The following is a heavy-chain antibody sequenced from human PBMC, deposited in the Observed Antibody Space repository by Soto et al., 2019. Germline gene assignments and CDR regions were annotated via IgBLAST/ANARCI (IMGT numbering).Heavy chain of an antibody. CDR1: ADSSTISNSY. Sequence: QLQLQESGPGLVKPSETLSLTCTVSADSSTISNSYWGWLCQPPGKGLQWIGSSSYNGGTFYNPSLKGRVAISVDTSKKQSALQVTSVTAADTAMYFCARHRIEVVWRGFDYWGQGSPVTVSS. CDR3: ARHRIEVVWRGFDY. D-gene: IGHD1-1*01. V-gene: IGHV4-39*01. J-gene: IGHJ4*02. CDR2: SSYNGGT.